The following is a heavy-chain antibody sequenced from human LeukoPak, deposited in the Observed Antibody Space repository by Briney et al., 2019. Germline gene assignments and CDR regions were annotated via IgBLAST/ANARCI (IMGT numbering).Heavy chain of an antibody. Sequence: PSETLSLTCTVSGDSLSSNSWSWIRQPPGKGLEWIGHIYTSESTNYNPALKSRISISVDTSKNHFSLKLTSVTAADTAVYFCARVMQGGTYYHYRYMDVWGKGTTVTVSS. CDR1: GDSLSSNS. J-gene: IGHJ6*03. V-gene: IGHV4-4*09. CDR3: ARVMQGGTYYHYRYMDV. D-gene: IGHD1-26*01. CDR2: IYTSEST.